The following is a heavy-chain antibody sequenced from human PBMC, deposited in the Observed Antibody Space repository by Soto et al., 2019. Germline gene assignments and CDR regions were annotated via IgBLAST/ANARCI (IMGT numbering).Heavy chain of an antibody. CDR3: GGSGSRGFDDFDI. D-gene: IGHD3-3*01. CDR1: GYTFTSYA. CDR2: INAGNGNT. J-gene: IGHJ3*02. Sequence: ASVKVSCKASGYTFTSYAMHWVRQAPGQRLEWMGWINAGNGNTKYSQKFQGRVTITRDTSASTAYMELSSLRSEDTAAYYCGGSGSRGFDDFDIWGQGTMVTVSS. V-gene: IGHV1-3*01.